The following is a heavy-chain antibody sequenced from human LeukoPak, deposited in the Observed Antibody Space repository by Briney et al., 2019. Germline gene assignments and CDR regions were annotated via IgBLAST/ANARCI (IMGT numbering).Heavy chain of an antibody. CDR1: GFTFSSYG. J-gene: IGHJ4*02. CDR2: MRYDGSNR. Sequence: GGSLRLSCAASGFTFSSYGMHWVRQAPGKGLEWVAFMRYDGSNRNYADSVKGRFTISRDNSKNTLYLQMNSLRADDTAVYYCAKSHHVTAIDYWGQGTLVTVSS. V-gene: IGHV3-30*02. CDR3: AKSHHVTAIDY. D-gene: IGHD2-21*02.